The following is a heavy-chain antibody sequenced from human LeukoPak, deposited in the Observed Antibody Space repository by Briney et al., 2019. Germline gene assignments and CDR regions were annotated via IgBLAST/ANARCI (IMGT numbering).Heavy chain of an antibody. Sequence: PGGSLRLSCAASGFTFSRFWMHWVRQAPGKGLVWVSRINTDGSTTNYADSVKGRFTISRDNAKDTLYLQMNSLRAEDTAVYYCVKSMSGLNDYWGQGTLVTVSP. D-gene: IGHD3-3*01. J-gene: IGHJ4*02. CDR1: GFTFSRFW. V-gene: IGHV3-74*01. CDR2: INTDGSTT. CDR3: VKSMSGLNDY.